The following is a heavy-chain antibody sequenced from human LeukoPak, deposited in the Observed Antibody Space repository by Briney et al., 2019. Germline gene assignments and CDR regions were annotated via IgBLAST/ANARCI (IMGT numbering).Heavy chain of an antibody. D-gene: IGHD2-15*01. Sequence: RGESLKISCKGSGYSINNYWIAWVRPMPGKGLEWMGIIYPADSDIRYSPSFQGQVTISADKSISTAYLQWNSLKASDTAMYYCARQEYCSGASCYTWFDPWGQGTLVTVSS. V-gene: IGHV5-51*01. CDR1: GYSINNYW. J-gene: IGHJ5*02. CDR3: ARQEYCSGASCYTWFDP. CDR2: IYPADSDI.